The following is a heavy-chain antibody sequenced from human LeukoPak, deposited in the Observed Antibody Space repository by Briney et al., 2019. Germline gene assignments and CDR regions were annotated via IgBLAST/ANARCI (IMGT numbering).Heavy chain of an antibody. CDR2: ISYDGSNK. CDR1: GFTFSSYA. Sequence: PGRSLGLSCAASGFTFSSYAMHWVRQAPGKGLEWVAVISYDGSNKYYADSVKGRFTISRDNSKNTLYLQMNSLRVEDTAVYYCASWPVGWYGEDSWGQGTLVTVSS. V-gene: IGHV3-30-3*01. D-gene: IGHD6-19*01. J-gene: IGHJ4*02. CDR3: ASWPVGWYGEDS.